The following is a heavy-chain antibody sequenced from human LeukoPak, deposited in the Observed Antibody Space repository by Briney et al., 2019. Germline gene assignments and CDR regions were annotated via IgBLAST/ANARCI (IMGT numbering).Heavy chain of an antibody. V-gene: IGHV1-46*03. CDR2: INPGGGST. J-gene: IGHJ4*02. Sequence: ASVKVSCKASGYTFTSYYMHWVRQAPGQGLEWMGRINPGGGSTTYAQKFQGRVTMTRDTSTSTVYMELSSLRSEDTAVYYCARQVGATSIKAYWGRGTLVTVSS. CDR3: ARQVGATSIKAY. D-gene: IGHD1-26*01. CDR1: GYTFTSYY.